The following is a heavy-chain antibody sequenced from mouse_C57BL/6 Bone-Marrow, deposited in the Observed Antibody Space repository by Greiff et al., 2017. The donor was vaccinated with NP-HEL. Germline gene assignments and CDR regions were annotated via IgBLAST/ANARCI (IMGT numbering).Heavy chain of an antibody. D-gene: IGHD2-3*01. J-gene: IGHJ3*01. CDR2: ISDGGSYT. V-gene: IGHV5-4*01. CDR1: GFTFSSYA. CDR3: ARDRWLLSWFAY. Sequence: EVQVVESGGGLVKPGGSLKLSCAASGFTFSSYAMSWVRQTPEKRLEWVATISDGGSYTYYPDNVKGRFTISRDNAKNNLYLQMSHLKSEDAAMYYCARDRWLLSWFAYWGQGTLVTVSA.